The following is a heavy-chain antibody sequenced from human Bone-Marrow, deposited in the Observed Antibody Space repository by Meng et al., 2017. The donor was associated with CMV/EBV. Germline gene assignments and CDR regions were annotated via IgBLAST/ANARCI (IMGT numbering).Heavy chain of an antibody. CDR3: ARGAAFTNYYQDFFDS. Sequence: ASVKVSCKASGYTFTSYYMHWVRQAPGQGLEWMGIINPSGGSTSYAQKFQGRFTVSRDNAENSLSLQMNSLRVEDTAVYYCARGAAFTNYYQDFFDSWGQGTLVTVSS. D-gene: IGHD1-26*01. V-gene: IGHV1-46*01. J-gene: IGHJ4*02. CDR1: GYTFTSYY. CDR2: INPSGGST.